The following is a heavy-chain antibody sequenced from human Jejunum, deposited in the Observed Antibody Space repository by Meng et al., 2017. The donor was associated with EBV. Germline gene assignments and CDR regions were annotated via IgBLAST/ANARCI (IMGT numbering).Heavy chain of an antibody. CDR2: IYYSGSA. CDR3: ARGAYFDY. V-gene: IGHV4-30-2*01. CDR1: GGSISSGGYS. Sequence: QLPLQGSGSGLVKPSETLSLTCAVSGGSISSGGYSWHWIRQPPGKGLQWIGYIYYSGSAFYNPSLKSRVTLSVDRSKNQFSLNLSSVTAADTAVYYCARGAYFDYWGQGTLVTVSS. J-gene: IGHJ4*02.